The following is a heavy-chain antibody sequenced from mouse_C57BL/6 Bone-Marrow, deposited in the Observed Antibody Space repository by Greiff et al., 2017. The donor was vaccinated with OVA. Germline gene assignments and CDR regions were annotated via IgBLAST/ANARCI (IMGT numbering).Heavy chain of an antibody. D-gene: IGHD1-1*02. CDR1: GYTFTSYW. Sequence: VQLQQPGAELVKPGASVKLSCKASGYTFTSYWMHWVKQRPGRGLEWIGRIDPNRGGTKYNEKFKSKATLTVDKPSSTAYMQRSSLTSEDSAVYYCARRRWVFDYWGQGTTLTVSS. CDR3: ARRRWVFDY. V-gene: IGHV1-72*01. J-gene: IGHJ2*01. CDR2: IDPNRGGT.